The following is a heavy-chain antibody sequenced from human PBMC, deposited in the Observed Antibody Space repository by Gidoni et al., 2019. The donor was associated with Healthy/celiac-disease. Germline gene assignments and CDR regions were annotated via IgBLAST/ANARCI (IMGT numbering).Heavy chain of an antibody. CDR1: GFTFPSSA. CDR2: IVVGSGNT. D-gene: IGHD1-1*01. Sequence: QMQLVQSGPEVKKPGTSVKVSCKASGFTFPSSAVQWVRQARGQRLEWIGWIVVGSGNTNDAQKFQERVTITRDMSTSTAYMELSSLRSEDTAVYYCAADLPKPERHYYYGMDVWGQGTTVTVSS. V-gene: IGHV1-58*01. J-gene: IGHJ6*02. CDR3: AADLPKPERHYYYGMDV.